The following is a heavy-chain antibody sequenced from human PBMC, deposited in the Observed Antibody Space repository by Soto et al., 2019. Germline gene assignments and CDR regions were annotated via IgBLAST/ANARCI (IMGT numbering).Heavy chain of an antibody. J-gene: IGHJ3*02. CDR3: ATYISARPPYDAFDI. CDR1: GGTFSSYA. D-gene: IGHD6-6*01. Sequence: QVQLVQSGAEVKKPGSSVKVSCKASGGTFSSYAISWVRQAPRQGLEWMGGIIPIFGTANYAQKFQGRVAITADESTSTAYMEVSSLRSEDTAVYYCATYISARPPYDAFDIWFQGRMVTVSS. V-gene: IGHV1-69*12. CDR2: IIPIFGTA.